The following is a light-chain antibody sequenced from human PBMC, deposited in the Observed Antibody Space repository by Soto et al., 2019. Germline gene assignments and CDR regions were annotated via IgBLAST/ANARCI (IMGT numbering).Light chain of an antibody. CDR3: QHYYNYRT. V-gene: IGKV1-5*03. CDR2: KAS. Sequence: IQLTQSPPTLSVSVGGRVTVGCRAGETIRSWLAWYPQTPGKAPKLLIYKASTLNSGVPSRLSGSRSGTEFPLPLSSLQPAYFAPVYYQHYYNYRTFGQGTQVDIK. J-gene: IGKJ1*01. CDR1: ETIRSW.